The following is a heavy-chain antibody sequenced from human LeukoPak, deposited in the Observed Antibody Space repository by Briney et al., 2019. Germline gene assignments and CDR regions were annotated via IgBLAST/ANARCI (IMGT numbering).Heavy chain of an antibody. Sequence: ASVKVSCKASGGTFSSYAISWVRQAPGQGLEWMGGIIPIFGTANYAQKFQGRVTITADESTSTDYMELSSLRSEDTAVYYCAVKRGGYCSSTSCYFSHGMDVWGKGTTVTVSS. CDR3: AVKRGGYCSSTSCYFSHGMDV. CDR2: IIPIFGTA. D-gene: IGHD2-2*01. CDR1: GGTFSSYA. V-gene: IGHV1-69*13. J-gene: IGHJ6*04.